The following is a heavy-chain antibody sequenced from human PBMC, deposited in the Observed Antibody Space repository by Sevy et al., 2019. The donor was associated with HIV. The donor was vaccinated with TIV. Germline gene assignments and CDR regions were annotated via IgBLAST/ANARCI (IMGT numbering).Heavy chain of an antibody. CDR3: AGGFWSGYDY. V-gene: IGHV3-23*01. CDR1: GFIFNSYV. J-gene: IGHJ4*02. CDR2: ISGHGGST. D-gene: IGHD3-3*01. Sequence: GGSLRLSCAASGFIFNSYVMNWVRQAPGKGLEWVSAISGHGGSTYYADSVKGRFTISRDNPRKILDLEMNNLRAEDTAVYYCAGGFWSGYDYWGQGTLVTVSS.